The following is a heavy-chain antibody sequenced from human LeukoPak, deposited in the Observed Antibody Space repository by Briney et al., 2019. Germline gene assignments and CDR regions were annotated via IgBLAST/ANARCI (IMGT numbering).Heavy chain of an antibody. Sequence: GGSLRLSCAASGFTFSSYEMKWVRQAPGKGLEWVSYISSSGSTIYYADSVKGRFTISRDNAKNSLYLQMNSLRAEDTAVYYCASTRYFDWLLGGWHYWGQGTLVTVSS. CDR1: GFTFSSYE. CDR3: ASTRYFDWLLGGWHY. CDR2: ISSSGSTI. D-gene: IGHD3-9*01. J-gene: IGHJ4*02. V-gene: IGHV3-48*03.